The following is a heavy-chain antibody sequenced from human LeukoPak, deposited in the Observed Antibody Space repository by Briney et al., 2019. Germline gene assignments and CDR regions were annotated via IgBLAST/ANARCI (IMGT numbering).Heavy chain of an antibody. D-gene: IGHD1-7*01. Sequence: ASVKVSCTVSGYTLTELSMHWVRQAPGKGLEWMGGFDPEDGETIYAQKFQGRVTMTEDTSTDTAYMELSSLRSEDTAVYYCATDRGYNWNYGGIVRFDYWGQGTLVTVSS. CDR3: ATDRGYNWNYGGIVRFDY. J-gene: IGHJ4*02. CDR1: GYTLTELS. CDR2: FDPEDGET. V-gene: IGHV1-24*01.